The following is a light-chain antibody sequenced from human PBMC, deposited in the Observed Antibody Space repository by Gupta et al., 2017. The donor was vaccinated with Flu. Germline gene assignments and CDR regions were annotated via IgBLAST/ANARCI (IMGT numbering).Light chain of an antibody. V-gene: IGLV1-44*01. J-gene: IGLJ3*02. Sequence: QSVLPQPPSASGTPGHRVTIPCSGSSSSIGSNTVNWYQQLPGTAPKLLIYSNNQRPSGVPDRFSGSKSGTSASLAISGLQSEDEADYYCAAWDDSLNGPVFGGGTKLTVL. CDR3: AAWDDSLNGPV. CDR1: SSSIGSNT. CDR2: SNN.